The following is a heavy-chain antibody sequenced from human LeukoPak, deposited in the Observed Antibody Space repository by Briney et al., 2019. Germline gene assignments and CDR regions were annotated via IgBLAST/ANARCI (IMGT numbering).Heavy chain of an antibody. CDR2: INPDGGTT. V-gene: IGHV3-74*01. D-gene: IGHD3-10*01. CDR1: KFTFRGYW. J-gene: IGHJ5*02. Sequence: GGSLRLSCAASKFTFRGYWMHWVRQAPGKGLVWVSRINPDGGTTNYADSVKGRFTISRDNAKNTLYLQMNSLRAEDTAVYYCARVLLGSWDWFDPWGQGTLVTVS. CDR3: ARVLLGSWDWFDP.